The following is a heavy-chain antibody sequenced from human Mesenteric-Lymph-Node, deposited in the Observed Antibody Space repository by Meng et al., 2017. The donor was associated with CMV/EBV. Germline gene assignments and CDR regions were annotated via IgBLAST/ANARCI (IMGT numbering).Heavy chain of an antibody. Sequence: TVSGGTISSGGYYWSWIRQHPGKGLEWIGYIYYSGSTYYKPSLKSRVTISVDTSKNQFSLKLSSVTAADTAVYYCARDHSGYHYFDYWGQGTLVTVSS. V-gene: IGHV4-31*03. D-gene: IGHD5-12*01. J-gene: IGHJ4*02. CDR1: GGTISSGGYY. CDR3: ARDHSGYHYFDY. CDR2: IYYSGST.